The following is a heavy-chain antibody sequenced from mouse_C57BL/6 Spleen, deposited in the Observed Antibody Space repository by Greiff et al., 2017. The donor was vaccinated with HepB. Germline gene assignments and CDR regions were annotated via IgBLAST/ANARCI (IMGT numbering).Heavy chain of an antibody. D-gene: IGHD2-1*01. CDR3: ARIYYGNYFDY. CDR2: IDTSDSYT. CDR1: GYTFTSYW. Sequence: QVQLQQPGAELVKPGASVKLSCKASGYTFTSYWMQWVKQRPGQGLEWIGEIDTSDSYTNYNQKFKGKATLTVDTSSSTAYMQLSSLTSEDSAVYYCARIYYGNYFDYWGQGTTLTVSS. V-gene: IGHV1-50*01. J-gene: IGHJ2*01.